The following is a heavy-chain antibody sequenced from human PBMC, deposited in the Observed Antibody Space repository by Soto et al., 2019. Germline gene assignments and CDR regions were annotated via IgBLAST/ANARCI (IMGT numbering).Heavy chain of an antibody. V-gene: IGHV3-23*01. J-gene: IGHJ4*02. CDR3: AKRAYCSSTTCYRCFDY. CDR2: FSSTGGST. Sequence: PGGSLRLSCAASGFTFSTYDMSWVRQAPGKGLEWVSLFSSTGGSTFYADSVKGRFTISRDNSKNTLYLQMNSLRAEDTAVYYCAKRAYCSSTTCYRCFDYWGQGTLVTVSS. CDR1: GFTFSTYD. D-gene: IGHD2-2*01.